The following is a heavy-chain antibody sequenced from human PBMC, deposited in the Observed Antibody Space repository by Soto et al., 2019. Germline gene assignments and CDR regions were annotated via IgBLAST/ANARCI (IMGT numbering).Heavy chain of an antibody. D-gene: IGHD6-19*01. Sequence: GGSLRLSCAASGFTFDDYAMHWVRQAPGKGLEWVSGISWNSFSIGYADSVKGRFTISRDNAKNSLYLQMNSLRAEDTALYYCAKVGAVAGKRAAEYFQQWGQGTLVTVSS. J-gene: IGHJ1*01. CDR3: AKVGAVAGKRAAEYFQQ. CDR1: GFTFDDYA. V-gene: IGHV3-9*01. CDR2: ISWNSFSI.